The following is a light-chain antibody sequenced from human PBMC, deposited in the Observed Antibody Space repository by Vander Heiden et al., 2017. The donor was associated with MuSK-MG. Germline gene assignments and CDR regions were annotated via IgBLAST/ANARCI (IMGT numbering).Light chain of an antibody. CDR1: QSISSW. J-gene: IGKJ2*01. V-gene: IGKV1-5*01. CDR3: QQYNSQPYT. Sequence: DIQMTQSPSTLSASVGDRVTITCRAIQSISSWLAWYQQKSGKAPKLLIYDVSSLESGVPSRFSGSGSGTEFTLTISSLQPDDFATYYCQQYNSQPYTFGQGTKLEIK. CDR2: DVS.